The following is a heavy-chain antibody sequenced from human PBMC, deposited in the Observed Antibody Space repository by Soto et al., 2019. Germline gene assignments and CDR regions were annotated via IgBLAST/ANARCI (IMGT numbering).Heavy chain of an antibody. CDR1: GFTFSSYA. V-gene: IGHV3-30-3*01. Sequence: GGSLRLSCAASGFTFSSYAMHWVRQAPGKGLEWVAVISYDGSNKYYADSVKGRFTISRDNSKNTLYLQMNSLRAEDTAVYYCARDLVFDYWGQGTLVTVSS. J-gene: IGHJ4*02. CDR2: ISYDGSNK. CDR3: ARDLVFDY.